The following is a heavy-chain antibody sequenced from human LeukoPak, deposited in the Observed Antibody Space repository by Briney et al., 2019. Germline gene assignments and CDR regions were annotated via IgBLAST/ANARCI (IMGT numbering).Heavy chain of an antibody. Sequence: GGSLRLSCAASGFIFNNYGLIWVRQAPGKGLEWVSAISNDGGGTTYADFVEGRFTISRDNSKNTLFLQMNSLRAEGTALYYCAKGGSGYFADLWGQGTLVTVSS. J-gene: IGHJ5*02. CDR3: AKGGSGYFADL. V-gene: IGHV3-23*01. CDR1: GFIFNNYG. D-gene: IGHD3-22*01. CDR2: ISNDGGGT.